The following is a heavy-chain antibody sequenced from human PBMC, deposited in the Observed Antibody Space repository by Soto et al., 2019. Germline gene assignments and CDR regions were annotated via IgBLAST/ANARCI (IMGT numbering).Heavy chain of an antibody. CDR2: FDPEDGET. J-gene: IGHJ5*02. V-gene: IGHV1-24*01. CDR3: ATAGSYDFWSGYKNWFDP. CDR1: GYTLTELS. Sequence: GASVKVSCKVSGYTLTELSMHWVRQAPGKGLEWMGGFDPEDGETIYAQKFQGRVTMTEDTSTDTAYMELSSLRSEDTAVYYCATAGSYDFWSGYKNWFDPWGQGTLVTVSS. D-gene: IGHD3-3*01.